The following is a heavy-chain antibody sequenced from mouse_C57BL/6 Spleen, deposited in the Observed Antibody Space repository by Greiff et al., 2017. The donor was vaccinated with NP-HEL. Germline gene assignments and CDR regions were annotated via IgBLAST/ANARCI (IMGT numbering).Heavy chain of an antibody. J-gene: IGHJ2*01. CDR1: GYTFTDYY. V-gene: IGHV1-19*01. CDR2: INPYNGGT. Sequence: VQLQQSGPVLVKPGASVKMSCKASGYTFTDYYMNWVKQSHGKSLEWIGVINPYNGGTSYNQKFKGKATLTVDKSSSTAYMELNSLTSEDSAVYYCARDLTTPGYFDYWGQGTTLTVSS. CDR3: ARDLTTPGYFDY. D-gene: IGHD1-1*01.